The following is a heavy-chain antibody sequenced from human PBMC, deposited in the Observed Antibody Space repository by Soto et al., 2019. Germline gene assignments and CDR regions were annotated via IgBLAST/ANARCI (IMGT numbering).Heavy chain of an antibody. CDR2: IIPIFGTA. CDR1: GGTFSSYA. D-gene: IGHD5-12*01. Sequence: QVQLVQSGAELKKPGSSVKVSCKASGGTFSSYAISWVRQAPGQGLEWMGGIIPIFGTANYAQKFQGRVTITADESTSTAYMELSSLRSEDTAVYYCARDNDEWLRFSPLRFWGQGTLVTVSS. V-gene: IGHV1-69*01. CDR3: ARDNDEWLRFSPLRF. J-gene: IGHJ4*02.